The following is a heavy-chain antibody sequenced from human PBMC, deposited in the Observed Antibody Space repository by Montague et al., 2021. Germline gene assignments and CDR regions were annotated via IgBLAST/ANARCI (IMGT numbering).Heavy chain of an antibody. D-gene: IGHD6-13*01. CDR2: INGFGTNT. J-gene: IGHJ6*03. V-gene: IGHV3-23*01. CDR3: AKDSVSSWAAPYYYYMDV. CDR1: GFTFSLYA. Sequence: SPRLSCAASGFTFSLYAMSWVRQAPGKGLEWVSRINGFGTNTYYADSVKGRFTISRDNSKNTPDLQMNSLRAEDTAVYYCAKDSVSSWAAPYYYYMDVWGKGTTVTVSS.